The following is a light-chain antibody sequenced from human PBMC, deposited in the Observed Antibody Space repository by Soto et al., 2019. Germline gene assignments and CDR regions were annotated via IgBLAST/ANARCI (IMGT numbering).Light chain of an antibody. CDR1: QSVSNNY. V-gene: IGKV3-20*01. J-gene: IGKJ1*01. CDR3: QEYGGSPWT. Sequence: EIVLTQAPGTMSLSPGDRATLSCRASQSVSNNYLAWYQQKPGQAPRLLIYGASSRATGIPDRFSGSESGTDCALTISRLEPEDFAVYHCQEYGGSPWTFGQGTKLEIK. CDR2: GAS.